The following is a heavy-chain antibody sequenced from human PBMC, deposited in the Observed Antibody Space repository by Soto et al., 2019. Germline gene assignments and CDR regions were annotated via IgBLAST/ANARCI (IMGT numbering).Heavy chain of an antibody. CDR2: INPSGGTT. D-gene: IGHD6-19*01. J-gene: IGHJ4*02. CDR3: AKGVRYSSGWYAFDY. CDR1: GYTFTSYY. Sequence: QLVQSGAEVKKPGASVKVSCKASGYTFTSYYLHWVRQAPGQGLEWVGIINPSGGTTRYAQNFQGRVTMTRDTSTSTVYMELNSLISEDTAVYYCAKGVRYSSGWYAFDYWGQGTLVTVSS. V-gene: IGHV1-46*01.